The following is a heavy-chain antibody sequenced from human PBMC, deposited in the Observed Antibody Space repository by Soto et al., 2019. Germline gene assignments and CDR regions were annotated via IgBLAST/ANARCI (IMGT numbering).Heavy chain of an antibody. Sequence: PSETLSLTCTVSGGSISSYYWSWIRQPPGKGLEWIGYIYYSGSTNYNPSLKSRVTISVDTSKNQFSVKLSSVTAADTAVYYCARGSAAAYIVVVPAAGFDIWGQGTMVTVSS. J-gene: IGHJ3*02. D-gene: IGHD2-2*01. CDR1: GGSISSYY. V-gene: IGHV4-59*01. CDR3: ARGSAAAYIVVVPAAGFDI. CDR2: IYYSGST.